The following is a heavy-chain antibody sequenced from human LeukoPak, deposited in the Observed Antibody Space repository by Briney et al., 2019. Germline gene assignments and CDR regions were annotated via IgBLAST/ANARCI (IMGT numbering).Heavy chain of an antibody. D-gene: IGHD3-22*01. CDR3: ARGPLSSALYYFDY. CDR1: GFTFSSYS. J-gene: IGHJ4*02. Sequence: GGSLRLSCAASGFTFSSYSMNWIRQAPGKGLEWVSSISSSTSYIYYADSVKGRFTISRDNSKNTLYLQMNSLRAEDTAMYYCARGPLSSALYYFDYWGQGTLVTVSS. CDR2: ISSSTSYI. V-gene: IGHV3-21*01.